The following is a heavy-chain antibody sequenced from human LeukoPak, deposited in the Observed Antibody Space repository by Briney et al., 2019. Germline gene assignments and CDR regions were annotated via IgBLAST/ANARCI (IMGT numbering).Heavy chain of an antibody. CDR3: ARHVGIHLWSLYFDY. CDR2: IYSSGST. Sequence: KPSETLSLTCIVSGGSISSYYWSWIRQPPGKGLEWIGYIYSSGSTDYNPSLKSPVTISLDTSNHQFSLKLTSVTAADTAVYYCARHVGIHLWSLYFDYWGQGSLVTVSS. J-gene: IGHJ4*02. V-gene: IGHV4-59*08. CDR1: GGSISSYY. D-gene: IGHD5-18*01.